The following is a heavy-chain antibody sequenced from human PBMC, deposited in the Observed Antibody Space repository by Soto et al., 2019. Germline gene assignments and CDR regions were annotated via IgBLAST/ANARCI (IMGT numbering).Heavy chain of an antibody. CDR3: AKERSSGWSLDY. Sequence: PGGSLRLSCAASGFHFSTYAMNWVRQAPGKGLEWVSGISGSGDSTYYADSVKGRFTVSRDNSKNTLYLQMNSLRAEDTAVFYCAKERSSGWSLDYWGQGTLVTVSS. J-gene: IGHJ4*02. CDR2: ISGSGDST. D-gene: IGHD6-19*01. V-gene: IGHV3-23*01. CDR1: GFHFSTYA.